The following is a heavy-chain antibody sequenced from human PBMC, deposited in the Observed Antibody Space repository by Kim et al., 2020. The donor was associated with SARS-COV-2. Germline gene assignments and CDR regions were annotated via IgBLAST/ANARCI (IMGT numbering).Heavy chain of an antibody. CDR1: GFTFSSYS. CDR3: ARDQVYCSSTSCPDPGDYYYYGMDV. J-gene: IGHJ6*02. CDR2: ISSSSSYI. V-gene: IGHV3-21*01. Sequence: GGSLRLSCAASGFTFSSYSMNWVRQAPGKGLEWVSSISSSSSYIYYADSVKGRFTISRDNAKNSLYLQMNSLRAEDTAVYYCARDQVYCSSTSCPDPGDYYYYGMDVWGQGTTVTVSS. D-gene: IGHD2-2*01.